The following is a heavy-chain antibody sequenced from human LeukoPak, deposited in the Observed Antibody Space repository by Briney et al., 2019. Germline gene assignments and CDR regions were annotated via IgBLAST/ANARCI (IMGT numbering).Heavy chain of an antibody. CDR1: GFTFDDYT. J-gene: IGHJ6*02. D-gene: IGHD2-2*01. CDR3: ARDPIVVVPAADANYYYYYSMDV. CDR2: ISWDGGST. Sequence: GSLRLSCAASGFTFDDYTMHWVRQAPGKGLEWVSLISWDGGSTYYADSVKGRFTISRDNSKNSLYLQMNSLRTEDTALYYCARDPIVVVPAADANYYYYYSMDVWGQGTTVTVSS. V-gene: IGHV3-43*01.